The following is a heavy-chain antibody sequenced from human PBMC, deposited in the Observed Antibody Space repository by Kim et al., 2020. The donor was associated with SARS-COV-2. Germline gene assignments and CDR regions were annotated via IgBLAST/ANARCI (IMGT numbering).Heavy chain of an antibody. D-gene: IGHD3-10*01. J-gene: IGHJ4*02. CDR2: IYYSGTT. V-gene: IGHV4-31*03. CDR1: GDSISSGGSY. Sequence: SETLSLTCTVSGDSISSGGSYWSWIRQHPGKGPEWIGYIYYSGTTFYNPSLKSRITISVDTSKNQFSLKLSSVTTADTAVYYCARELKGSGRQDYWGQG. CDR3: ARELKGSGRQDY.